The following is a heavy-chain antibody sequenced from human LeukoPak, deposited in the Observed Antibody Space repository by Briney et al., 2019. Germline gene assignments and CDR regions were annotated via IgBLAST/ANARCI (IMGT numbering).Heavy chain of an antibody. CDR1: GGTFSSYA. Sequence: GASVKVSCKASGGTFSSYAISWVRQAPGQGLEWMGGIIPIFGTANYAQKFQGRVTITTDESTSTAYMELSSLRSEDAAVYYCARVYYYDSSGYYGWFDPWGQGTLVTVSS. CDR3: ARVYYYDSSGYYGWFDP. V-gene: IGHV1-69*05. CDR2: IIPIFGTA. J-gene: IGHJ5*02. D-gene: IGHD3-22*01.